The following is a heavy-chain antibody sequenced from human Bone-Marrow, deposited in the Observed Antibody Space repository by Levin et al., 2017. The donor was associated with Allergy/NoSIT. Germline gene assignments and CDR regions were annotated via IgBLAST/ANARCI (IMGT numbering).Heavy chain of an antibody. D-gene: IGHD1-26*01. V-gene: IGHV1-18*04. CDR2: ISAYNYKT. CDR3: ARDYGYRGSYYEEFDY. CDR1: GYSFTTFG. J-gene: IGHJ4*02. Sequence: GESLKISCKASGYSFTTFGISWVRQAPGQGLEWMGWISAYNYKTNYAQKVQGRVTLTTDTSTSTAYMELRSLRSDDTAVYYCARDYGYRGSYYEEFDYWGQGTLVAVSS.